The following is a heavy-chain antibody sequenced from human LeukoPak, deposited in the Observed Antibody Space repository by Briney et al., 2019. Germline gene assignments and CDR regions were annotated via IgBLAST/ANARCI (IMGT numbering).Heavy chain of an antibody. CDR2: ISYDGSNK. CDR1: GFTFSSYA. V-gene: IGHV3-30-3*01. Sequence: GGSLRLSCAASGFTFSSYAMHWDRQAPGKGLEWVAVISYDGSNKYYADSVKGRFTISRDNSKNTLYLQMNSLRAEDTAVYYCARDGGGYNFPDYWGQGTLVTVSS. CDR3: ARDGGGYNFPDY. J-gene: IGHJ4*02. D-gene: IGHD5-24*01.